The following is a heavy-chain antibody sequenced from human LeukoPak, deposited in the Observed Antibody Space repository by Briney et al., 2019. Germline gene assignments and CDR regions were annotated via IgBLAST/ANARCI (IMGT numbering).Heavy chain of an antibody. D-gene: IGHD3-22*01. CDR1: GGSISSYY. CDR2: IYYSGST. J-gene: IGHJ4*02. Sequence: SETLSLTCTVSGGSISSYYWSWIRQPPGKGLEWIGYIYYSGSTNYNPSLKSRVTISVDTSKNQFSLKLSSVTAADTAVYYCARGLQGDYDRIDYWGQGTLVTVSS. V-gene: IGHV4-59*08. CDR3: ARGLQGDYDRIDY.